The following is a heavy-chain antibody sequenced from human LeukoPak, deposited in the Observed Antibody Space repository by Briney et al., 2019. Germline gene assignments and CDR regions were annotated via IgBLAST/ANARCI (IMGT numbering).Heavy chain of an antibody. CDR3: ARRLGGSYPPNWFDP. CDR1: GGSISSYY. J-gene: IGHJ5*02. V-gene: IGHV4-59*08. D-gene: IGHD1-26*01. Sequence: SETLSLTCTVSGGSISSYYWSWIRQPPGKGLEWIGYIYYSGSTNYNPSLKSRDTISVDTSKNQLSLKLSSVTAADTAVYYCARRLGGSYPPNWFDPWGQGTLVTVSS. CDR2: IYYSGST.